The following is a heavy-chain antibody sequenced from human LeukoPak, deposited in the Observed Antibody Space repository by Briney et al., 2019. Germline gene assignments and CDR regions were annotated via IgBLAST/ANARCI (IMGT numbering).Heavy chain of an antibody. CDR3: AKALGATTFDY. D-gene: IGHD1-1*01. CDR1: GFTSSSNA. J-gene: IGHJ4*02. Sequence: GGSLRLSCAVSGFTSSSNAMSWVRQAPRKRLDWVSGINASGGSTYYADSVKGRFTISRDNSKNTLYLQMNSLRAEDTAVYYCAKALGATTFDYWGQGILVTVSS. V-gene: IGHV3-23*01. CDR2: INASGGST.